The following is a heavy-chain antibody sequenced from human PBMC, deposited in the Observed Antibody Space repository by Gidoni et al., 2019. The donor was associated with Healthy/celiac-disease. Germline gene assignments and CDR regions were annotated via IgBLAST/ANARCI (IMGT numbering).Heavy chain of an antibody. Sequence: EVQLLESGGGLVKPGGSLRLSCAASGFTFSSYSLNWVRQAPGQGLEWVSSISSSSSYIYYADSVKGRFTISRDNAKNSLYLQMNSLRAEDTAVYYCARGGVIYRSENAHYGMDVWGQGTTVTVSS. J-gene: IGHJ6*02. CDR2: ISSSSSYI. V-gene: IGHV3-21*01. CDR3: ARGGVIYRSENAHYGMDV. CDR1: GFTFSSYS. D-gene: IGHD2-21*01.